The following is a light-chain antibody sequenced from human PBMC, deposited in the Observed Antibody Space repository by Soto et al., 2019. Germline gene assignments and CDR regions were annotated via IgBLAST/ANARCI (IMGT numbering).Light chain of an antibody. CDR1: QSIRSW. Sequence: DIEMTQSPSTLSASVGDRVTITCRASQSIRSWLAWYQQRSGKAPKLLIYKASNLDSGVPSRFTGSGSGTEFTLTISSLQPDDFATYHCQQYNSYPYTFGQGTKVEIK. V-gene: IGKV1-5*03. CDR2: KAS. J-gene: IGKJ2*01. CDR3: QQYNSYPYT.